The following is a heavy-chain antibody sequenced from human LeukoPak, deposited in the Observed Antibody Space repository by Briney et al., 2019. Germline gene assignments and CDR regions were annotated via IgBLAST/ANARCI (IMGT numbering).Heavy chain of an antibody. Sequence: SETLSLTCTVSGGSISNNYWSWIRQPAGKGLEWIGRIHTSGSTNCNPSLKSRVTTSVDTSKNHLSLKLSSVTAADTAVYYCARPRSSSGWDGDFDSWGQGTLVTVSS. CDR2: IHTSGST. D-gene: IGHD6-19*01. CDR1: GGSISNNY. V-gene: IGHV4-4*07. J-gene: IGHJ4*02. CDR3: ARPRSSSGWDGDFDS.